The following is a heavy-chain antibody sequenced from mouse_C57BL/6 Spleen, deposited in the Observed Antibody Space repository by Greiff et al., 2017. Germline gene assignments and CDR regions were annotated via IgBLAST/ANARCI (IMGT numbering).Heavy chain of an antibody. CDR1: GFTFSDYG. Sequence: EVKLVESGGGLVKPGGSLKLSCAASGFTFSDYGMHWVRQAPEKGLEWVAYISSGSSTIYYADTVKGRFTISRDNAKNTLFLQRTSLRSEDTAMYYCARTTLWDYFDYWGQGTTLTVSS. J-gene: IGHJ2*01. D-gene: IGHD6-1*01. V-gene: IGHV5-17*01. CDR3: ARTTLWDYFDY. CDR2: ISSGSSTI.